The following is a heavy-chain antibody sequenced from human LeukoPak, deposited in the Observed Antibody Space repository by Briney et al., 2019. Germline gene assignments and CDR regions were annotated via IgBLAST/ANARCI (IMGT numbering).Heavy chain of an antibody. V-gene: IGHV4-31*03. CDR3: ARRYGGWFDP. CDR1: GGSISSGGYY. Sequence: SETLSLTCTVSGGSISSGGYYWRWIRQHPGKGLEWIGYIYYSGSTYYNPSLKSRVTISVDTSKNQFSLKLSSVTAADTAVYYCARRYGGWFDPWGQGTLVTVSS. CDR2: IYYSGST. J-gene: IGHJ5*02. D-gene: IGHD3-9*01.